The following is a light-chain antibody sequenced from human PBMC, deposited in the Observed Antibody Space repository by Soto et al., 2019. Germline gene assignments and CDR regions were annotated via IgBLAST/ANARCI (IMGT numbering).Light chain of an antibody. CDR3: QVYGSSSKT. CDR2: GVS. V-gene: IGKV2-29*01. J-gene: IGKJ1*01. Sequence: DIVMTQTPLSLSVTPGQPASISCKSSQSLLHSDGKTYLYWYQQKPGQAPRLLIYGVSTGATGIPDRFSGSGSGTDFTLTISRLEPEDFAVYFCQVYGSSSKTFGQGTKVDIK. CDR1: QSLLHSDGKTY.